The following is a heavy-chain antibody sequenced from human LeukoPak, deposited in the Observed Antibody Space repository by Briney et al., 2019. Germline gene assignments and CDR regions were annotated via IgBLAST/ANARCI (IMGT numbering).Heavy chain of an antibody. CDR3: ARLRDSSGYYYDY. V-gene: IGHV1-2*04. Sequence: ASVKVSCKASGYTLTGYYMHWVRQAPGQGLEWMGWINPNSGGTNYAQKFQGWVTMTRDTSISTAYMELSRLRSDDTAVYYCARLRDSSGYYYDYWGQGTLVTVSS. CDR1: GYTLTGYY. CDR2: INPNSGGT. J-gene: IGHJ4*02. D-gene: IGHD3-22*01.